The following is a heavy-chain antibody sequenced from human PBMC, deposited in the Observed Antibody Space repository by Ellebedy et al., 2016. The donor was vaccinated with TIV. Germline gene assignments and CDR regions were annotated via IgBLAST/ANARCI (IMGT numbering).Heavy chain of an antibody. J-gene: IGHJ4*02. CDR2: IYCGGVTA. V-gene: IGHV3-23*01. D-gene: IGHD3-3*01. Sequence: PGGSLRLSCAASGFTFSSYAMAWVRQTPGKGLAWVSAIYCGGVTAYYTDSVKGRFTISRDNYKDTVFLQMTSLIDEETATYYCARDLRWDWSGQRFDYWGQGTLVTVSS. CDR1: GFTFSSYA. CDR3: ARDLRWDWSGQRFDY.